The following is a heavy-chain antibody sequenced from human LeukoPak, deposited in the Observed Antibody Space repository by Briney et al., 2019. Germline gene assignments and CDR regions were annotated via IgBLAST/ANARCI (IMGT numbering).Heavy chain of an antibody. J-gene: IGHJ5*02. D-gene: IGHD6-19*01. Sequence: GGSLRLSCAASGFTFSSYSMTWVRLAPGKGLEWVSVISGSGGNTVYADSAKGRFTISRDNSKNTLYLQMSSLRAEDTAVYYCAKPSVSGTGRSWFDAWGQGTLVTVSS. CDR2: ISGSGGNT. CDR3: AKPSVSGTGRSWFDA. CDR1: GFTFSSYS. V-gene: IGHV3-23*01.